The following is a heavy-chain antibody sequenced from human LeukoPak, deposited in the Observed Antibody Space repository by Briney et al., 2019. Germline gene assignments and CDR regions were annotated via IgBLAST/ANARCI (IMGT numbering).Heavy chain of an antibody. CDR3: ARRTGTYFDS. J-gene: IGHJ4*02. V-gene: IGHV4-59*01. CDR2: IYYSGTT. CDR1: GGSISSYY. D-gene: IGHD3-10*01. Sequence: SETLSLTCTVSGGSISSYYWMGMRQPRGKGLEWIGYIYYSGTTHYNPSLKSRLTISVDTSKNHFSLKLTSVTAADTAVYYCARRTGTYFDSWGQGTLVTVSS.